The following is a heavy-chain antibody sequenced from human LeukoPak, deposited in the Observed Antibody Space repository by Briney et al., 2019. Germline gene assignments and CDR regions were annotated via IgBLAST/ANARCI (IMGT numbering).Heavy chain of an antibody. Sequence: SETLSLTCTVSGGSISSGGYYWSWIRQHPGKGLEWIGYIYYSGSTYYNPSLKSRVTISLDTSKNQFSLKLSSVTAADTAVYYCARVYITMVRGVNYFDYWGQGTLVTVSS. V-gene: IGHV4-31*03. CDR3: ARVYITMVRGVNYFDY. CDR2: IYYSGST. CDR1: GGSISSGGYY. J-gene: IGHJ4*02. D-gene: IGHD3-10*01.